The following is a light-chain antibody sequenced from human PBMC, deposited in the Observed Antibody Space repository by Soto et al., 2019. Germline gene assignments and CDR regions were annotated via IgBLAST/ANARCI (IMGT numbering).Light chain of an antibody. J-gene: IGKJ5*01. CDR1: VSVRTD. CDR3: QQYGSSPPIT. Sequence: ESVLTQSPGTLSLSPGERVTLSCRASVSVRTDLAWYQQKPGQAPRLLIYGASTRAAGVPVRFSGSGSGTDFTLTINRLEPEDFAVYYCQQYGSSPPITFGQGTRLEI. V-gene: IGKV3-20*01. CDR2: GAS.